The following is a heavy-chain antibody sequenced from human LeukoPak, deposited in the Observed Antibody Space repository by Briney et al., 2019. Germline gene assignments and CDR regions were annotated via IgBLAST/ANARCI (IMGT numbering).Heavy chain of an antibody. CDR1: GGSISSYY. J-gene: IGHJ6*03. CDR3: ARGMITFGGVIADYYYYYMDV. CDR2: IYTSGST. Sequence: SSETLSLTCTVSGGSISSYYWSWIRQPAGKGLEWIGRIYTSGSTNYNPSLKSRVTMSVDTSKNQFSLKLSSVTAADTAVYYCARGMITFGGVIADYYYYYMDVWGKGTTVTVSS. D-gene: IGHD3-16*02. V-gene: IGHV4-4*07.